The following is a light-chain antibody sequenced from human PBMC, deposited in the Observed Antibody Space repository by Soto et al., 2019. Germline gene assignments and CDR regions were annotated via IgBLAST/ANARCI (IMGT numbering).Light chain of an antibody. Sequence: ALTQPASVSGSPGQSITISCTGTSSDVGGYNYVSWYQQHPGKAPKLMIYDVSARPSGVSNRFSGSKSGNTASLTISGLQAEDEADYYCSSYKSSSTLFVFGTGTKLTVL. V-gene: IGLV2-14*03. CDR1: SSDVGGYNY. CDR3: SSYKSSSTLFV. J-gene: IGLJ1*01. CDR2: DVS.